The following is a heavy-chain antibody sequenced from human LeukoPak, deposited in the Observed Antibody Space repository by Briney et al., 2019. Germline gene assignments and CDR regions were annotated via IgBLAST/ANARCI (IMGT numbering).Heavy chain of an antibody. CDR3: AGTWIQLWYYFDY. V-gene: IGHV3-9*01. Sequence: GRSLRLSCAASGFTFGDYAMHWVRQAPGKGLEWVSGISWNSGSIGYADSVKGRFTISRDNAKNSLYLQMNSLRAEDTALYYCAGTWIQLWYYFDYWGQGTLVTVSS. CDR2: ISWNSGSI. J-gene: IGHJ4*02. CDR1: GFTFGDYA. D-gene: IGHD5-18*01.